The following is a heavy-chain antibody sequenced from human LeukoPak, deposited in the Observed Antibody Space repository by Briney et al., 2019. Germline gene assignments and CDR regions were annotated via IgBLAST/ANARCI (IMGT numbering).Heavy chain of an antibody. J-gene: IGHJ4*02. CDR2: SGYDGSNK. D-gene: IGHD6-13*01. CDR1: GFTFRSYG. Sequence: PRGSPRLSCAASGFTFRSYGMRGVCQAPRKGLEWVSVSGYDGSNKYNEDSVKGRFTISRDNSKNTLYLQMNSLRAEDTAVYYCVEGSRYSRHWEQGTLVTVSS. CDR3: VEGSRYSRH. V-gene: IGHV3-33*01.